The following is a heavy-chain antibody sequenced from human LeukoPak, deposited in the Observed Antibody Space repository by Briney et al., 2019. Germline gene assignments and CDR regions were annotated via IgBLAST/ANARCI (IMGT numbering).Heavy chain of an antibody. J-gene: IGHJ5*02. CDR1: GYTFTELS. D-gene: IGHD6-19*01. V-gene: IGHV1-8*01. CDR2: MNPNSGKA. Sequence: AASVKVSCKVSGYTFTELSIHWVRQAPGKGLEWMGWMNPNSGKAGYAQKFQGRVTMTRNTSISTVYMELSSLRSDDTAVYYCARNPYSTGSFDPWGQGTLVTVSS. CDR3: ARNPYSTGSFDP.